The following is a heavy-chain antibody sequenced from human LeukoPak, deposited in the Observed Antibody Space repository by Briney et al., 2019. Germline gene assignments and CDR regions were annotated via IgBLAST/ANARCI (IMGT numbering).Heavy chain of an antibody. J-gene: IGHJ2*01. V-gene: IGHV3-7*01. CDR3: TRAITIGGITIPFDL. CDR1: GFTFSSYW. Sequence: PGGSLRLSCAASGFTFSSYWMSWVRQAPGKGLEWVANIKQDGSEKYYVDSVKGRFTISRDNAKNLLFLQVNSLRVEDTAVYYCTRAITIGGITIPFDLWGRGTLVTVSS. D-gene: IGHD3-3*01. CDR2: IKQDGSEK.